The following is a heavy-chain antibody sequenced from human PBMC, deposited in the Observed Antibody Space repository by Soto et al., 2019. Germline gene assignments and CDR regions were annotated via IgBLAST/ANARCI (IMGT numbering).Heavy chain of an antibody. J-gene: IGHJ6*02. V-gene: IGHV1-69*01. CDR1: EGTFSSYA. D-gene: IGHD2-2*02. CDR2: IIPIFGTA. Sequence: QVQLVQSGAEVKKPGSSVKVSCKASEGTFSSYAISWVRQAPGQGLEWMGGIIPIFGTANYAQKFQGRVTITADESTSTAYMELSSLRSEDTAVYYCAREIVVVPAAIHTDYYYYGMDVWGQGTTVTVSS. CDR3: AREIVVVPAAIHTDYYYYGMDV.